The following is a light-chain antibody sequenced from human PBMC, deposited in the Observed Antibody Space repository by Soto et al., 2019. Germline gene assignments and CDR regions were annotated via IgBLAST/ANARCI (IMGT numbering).Light chain of an antibody. CDR3: SSYISSSSPYV. CDR2: GVS. J-gene: IGLJ1*01. Sequence: QSALTQPASVSGSPGQSITISCTGTSSDIGVYNFVSWYQHHPGKAPRLIIFGVSDRPSGVSDRFSGSKSGNTASLTISGLQAEDEAYYFCSSYISSSSPYVFGTRTKLTVL. V-gene: IGLV2-14*03. CDR1: SSDIGVYNF.